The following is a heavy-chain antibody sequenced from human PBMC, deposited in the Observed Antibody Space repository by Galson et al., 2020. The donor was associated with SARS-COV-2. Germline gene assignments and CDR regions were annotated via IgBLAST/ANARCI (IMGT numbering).Heavy chain of an antibody. CDR3: ARGDMGNDYFDY. J-gene: IGHJ4*02. CDR2: IYSEGSST. D-gene: IGHD7-27*01. V-gene: IGHV3-74*01. CDR1: SSYW. Sequence: SSYWMHWVRQAPGKGLVWVSRIYSEGSSTSYADSVKGRFTISGDNAKNTLYLQMNSLRAEDTAVYYCARGDMGNDYFDYWGQGTLVTVSS.